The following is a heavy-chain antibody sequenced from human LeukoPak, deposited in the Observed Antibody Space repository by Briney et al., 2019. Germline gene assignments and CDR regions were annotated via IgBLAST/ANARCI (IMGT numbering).Heavy chain of an antibody. CDR2: INHSGST. CDR1: GGSFSGYY. V-gene: IGHV4-34*01. D-gene: IGHD6-13*01. CDR3: ARGAAAGGIDAFDI. J-gene: IGHJ3*02. Sequence: TPSETLSLTCAVYGGSFSGYYWSWIRQPPGKGLEWIGEINHSGSTNYNPSLKSRVTISVDTSKNQFSLKLSSVTAADTAVYYCARGAAAGGIDAFDIWGQGTMVTVSS.